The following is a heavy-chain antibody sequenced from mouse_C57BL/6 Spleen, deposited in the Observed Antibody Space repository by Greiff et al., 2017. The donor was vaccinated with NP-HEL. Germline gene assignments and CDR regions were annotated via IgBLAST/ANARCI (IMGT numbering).Heavy chain of an antibody. CDR2: IDPANGNT. CDR3: ARSQALYYYGTPFDY. D-gene: IGHD1-1*01. Sequence: VQLQQSVAELVRPGASVKLSCTASGFNIKNTYMHWVKQRPEQGLEWIGRIDPANGNTKYAPKFQGKATITADTSSNTAYLQLSSLPSEDTAIYYCARSQALYYYGTPFDYWGQGTTLTVSS. J-gene: IGHJ2*01. V-gene: IGHV14-3*01. CDR1: GFNIKNTY.